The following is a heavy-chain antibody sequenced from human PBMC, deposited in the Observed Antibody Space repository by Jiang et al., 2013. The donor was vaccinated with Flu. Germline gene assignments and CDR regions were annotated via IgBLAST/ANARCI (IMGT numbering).Heavy chain of an antibody. D-gene: IGHD6-19*01. CDR1: GFSLTTNGMS. CDR2: IDWDDDK. Sequence: KPTQTLTLTCTFSGFSLTTNGMSVSWIRQPPGKALEWLARIDWDDDKWYSTSLETRLTISKDSSKNQVVLTMTNVDPVDTATYYCARVRFGAVAGKGDCYYYDLDVWGQGTTVTVSS. CDR3: ARVRFGAVAGKGDCYYYDLDV. V-gene: IGHV2-70*11. J-gene: IGHJ6*02.